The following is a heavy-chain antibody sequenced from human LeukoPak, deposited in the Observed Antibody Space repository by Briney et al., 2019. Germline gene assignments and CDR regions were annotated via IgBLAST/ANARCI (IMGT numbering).Heavy chain of an antibody. CDR2: IGRGGRT. V-gene: IGHV3-23*01. CDR1: GFTFSRHG. D-gene: IGHD3-10*01. J-gene: IGHJ6*03. Sequence: GGTLRLSCAASGFTFSRHGMSWGRQAPGKGLEWVSGIGRGGRTYYADPVKGRFTISRDNSKNTLYLQMNSLRAEDTAVYNCAKGDFYGSGRDYYYYMDVWGKGTTVTISS. CDR3: AKGDFYGSGRDYYYYMDV.